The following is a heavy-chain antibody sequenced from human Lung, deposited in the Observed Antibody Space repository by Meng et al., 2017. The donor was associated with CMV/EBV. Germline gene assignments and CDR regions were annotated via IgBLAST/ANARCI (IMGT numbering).Heavy chain of an antibody. CDR3: ARNWGYNDGTSYYWGMFDY. CDR1: GFTFSDYS. V-gene: IGHV3-48*04. J-gene: IGHJ4*02. CDR2: ISFSGTTM. Sequence: GESLKISCAASGFTFSDYSLNWVRQAPGKGLEWISYISFSGTTMYYADSVKGRFTISRDYAKNSLYLQMNSLRAEDTAVYYCARNWGYNDGTSYYWGMFDYWGQGPLVPFSS. D-gene: IGHD3-22*01.